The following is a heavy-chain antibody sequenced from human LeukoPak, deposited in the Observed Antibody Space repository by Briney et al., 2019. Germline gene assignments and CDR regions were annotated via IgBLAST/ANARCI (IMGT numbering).Heavy chain of an antibody. J-gene: IGHJ4*02. D-gene: IGHD2-21*01. CDR2: IYYSGST. CDR3: ARPGVSRDSYFDY. Sequence: SETLSLTCTVSGGSISSSSYYWGWIRQPPGKGLEWIGSIYYSGSTYYNPSLRSRVTISVDTSKSQFSLKLSSVTAADTAVYYCARPGVSRDSYFDYWGQGTLVTVSS. CDR1: GGSISSSSYY. V-gene: IGHV4-39*01.